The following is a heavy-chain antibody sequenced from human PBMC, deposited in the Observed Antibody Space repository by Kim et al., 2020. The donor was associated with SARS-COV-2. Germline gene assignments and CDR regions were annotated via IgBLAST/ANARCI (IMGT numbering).Heavy chain of an antibody. V-gene: IGHV3-7*03. D-gene: IGHD6-13*01. J-gene: IGHJ4*02. Sequence: SYVDSVKGRSTISRDNAKNSLYLQMNSLRAEDTAVYYCARLGGSSWQFDYWGQGTLVTVSS. CDR3: ARLGGSSWQFDY.